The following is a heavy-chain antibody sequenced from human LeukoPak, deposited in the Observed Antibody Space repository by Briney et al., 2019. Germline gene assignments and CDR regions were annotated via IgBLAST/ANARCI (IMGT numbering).Heavy chain of an antibody. CDR3: ARDRGDYYGSGRYYYYMDV. J-gene: IGHJ6*03. D-gene: IGHD3-10*01. CDR1: GFTFSSYA. V-gene: IGHV3-23*01. CDR2: ISGSGGST. Sequence: GGSLRLSCAASGFTFSSYAMSWVRQAPGKGLEWVSAISGSGGSTYYADSVKGRFTISRDNAKNTLYLQMNSLRAEDTAVYYCARDRGDYYGSGRYYYYMDVWGKGTTVTVSS.